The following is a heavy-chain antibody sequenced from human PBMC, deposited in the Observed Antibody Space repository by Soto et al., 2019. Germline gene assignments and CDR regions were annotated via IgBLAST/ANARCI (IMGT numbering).Heavy chain of an antibody. CDR1: GYTFTSYY. D-gene: IGHD3-22*01. CDR2: INPSGGST. J-gene: IGHJ6*02. CDR3: ARDLREDYYASSGYLPFGMDV. V-gene: IGHV1-46*01. Sequence: AASVKVSCKASGYTFTSYYMHWVRQAPGQGLEWMGIINPSGGSTSYAQKFQGRVTMTRDTSTSTVYMELSSLRSEDTAVYYCARDLREDYYASSGYLPFGMDVWGQGTTVTVSS.